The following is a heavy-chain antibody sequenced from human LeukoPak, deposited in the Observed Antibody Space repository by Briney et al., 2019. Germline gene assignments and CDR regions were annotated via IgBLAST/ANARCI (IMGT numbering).Heavy chain of an antibody. Sequence: GGSLRLSCAASGFTFNNAWMSWVRQAPGKGLEWVGRIKTKTDGGTTDYATPVKGRFTISRDDSKNTLYLQMNSLKTEDTAVYYCTMIYSYGFSFDYWGQGTLVTVSS. D-gene: IGHD5-18*01. CDR2: IKTKTDGGTT. V-gene: IGHV3-15*01. CDR3: TMIYSYGFSFDY. CDR1: GFTFNNAW. J-gene: IGHJ4*02.